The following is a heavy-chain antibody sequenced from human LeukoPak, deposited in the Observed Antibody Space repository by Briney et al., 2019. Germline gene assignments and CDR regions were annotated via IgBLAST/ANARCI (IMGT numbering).Heavy chain of an antibody. CDR1: GGSISSGRNH. J-gene: IGHJ6*03. CDR2: LDESGRP. D-gene: IGHD2-15*01. V-gene: IGHV4-39*07. CDR3: ARDLGGYPFFMDV. Sequence: SETLSLTCSVSGGSISSGRNHWAWVRQPPGKGLEFIGSLDESGRPYYTAPLKSRFTISGDSSDKQFSLNLSSVTAADTAVYFCARDLGGYPFFMDVWGRGTTVIVSS.